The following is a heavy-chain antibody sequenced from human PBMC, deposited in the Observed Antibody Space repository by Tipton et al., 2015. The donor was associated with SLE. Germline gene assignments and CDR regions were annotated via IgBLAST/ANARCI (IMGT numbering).Heavy chain of an antibody. D-gene: IGHD2-2*03. Sequence: QSGAEVKKPGASVKVSCKASGYTFISYGISWVRQAPGQGLEWMGWISGYNGNTNYAEKLQGSVTMTTDTSTSTAYMELRSLRSDDTAVYYCARDGYCSSISCYPNWFDPWGPGTLVTVSS. CDR3: ARDGYCSSISCYPNWFDP. J-gene: IGHJ5*02. CDR2: ISGYNGNT. CDR1: GYTFISYG. V-gene: IGHV1-18*01.